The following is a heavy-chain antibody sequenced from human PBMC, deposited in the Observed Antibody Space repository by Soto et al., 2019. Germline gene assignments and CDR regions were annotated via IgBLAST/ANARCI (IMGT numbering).Heavy chain of an antibody. CDR1: GSTFTSYG. J-gene: IGHJ5*02. D-gene: IGHD3-22*01. V-gene: IGHV1-18*01. CDR2: ISAYNGNT. Sequence: ASGKGSFTDSGSTFTSYGISWVRQAPGQGLEWMGWISAYNGNTNYAQKLQGRVTMTPDTSTSTAYMELRSLSSDDTAVYYCARKYGDYYDSSGYQNWFDPWGQRTLVTVSS. CDR3: ARKYGDYYDSSGYQNWFDP.